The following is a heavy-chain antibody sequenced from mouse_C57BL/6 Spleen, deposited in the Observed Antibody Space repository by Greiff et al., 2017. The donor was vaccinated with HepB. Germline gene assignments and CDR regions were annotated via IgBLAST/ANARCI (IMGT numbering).Heavy chain of an antibody. Sequence: VQLQQPGAELVRPGTSVKLSCKASGYTFTSYWMHWVKQRPGQGLEWIGVIDPSDSYTNYNQKFKGKATLTVDTSSSTAYMQLSSLTSEDSAVYYCARGTVVARKVYAMDYWGQGTSVTVSS. CDR2: IDPSDSYT. J-gene: IGHJ4*01. CDR1: GYTFTSYW. V-gene: IGHV1-59*01. CDR3: ARGTVVARKVYAMDY. D-gene: IGHD1-1*01.